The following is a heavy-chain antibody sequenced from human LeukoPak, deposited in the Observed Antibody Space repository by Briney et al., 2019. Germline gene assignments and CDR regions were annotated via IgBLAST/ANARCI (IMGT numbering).Heavy chain of an antibody. Sequence: PSQTLSLTCTVSGGSISSGDYYWSWIRQPPGKGLEWIGYIYYSGSTYYNPSLKSRVTISVDTSKNQFSLKLSSVTAADTAVYYCARGPYYGKGWFDPWGQGTLVTVSS. CDR2: IYYSGST. D-gene: IGHD3-10*01. J-gene: IGHJ5*02. CDR3: ARGPYYGKGWFDP. V-gene: IGHV4-30-4*01. CDR1: GGSISSGDYY.